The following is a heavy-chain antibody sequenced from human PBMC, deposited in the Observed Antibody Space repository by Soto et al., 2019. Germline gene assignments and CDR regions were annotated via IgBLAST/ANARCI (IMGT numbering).Heavy chain of an antibody. CDR1: GGTFSSYA. V-gene: IGHV1-69*06. CDR3: ARSPGLVVVITNWFDP. Sequence: QVQLVQSGAEVKKPGSSVKVSCKASGGTFSSYAISWVRQAPGQGLEWMGGVIPIFGTANYAKKFQGRVTITADKSTSTAHMELSSLRSEDTAVYYCARSPGLVVVITNWFDPWGQGTLVTVSS. D-gene: IGHD3-22*01. CDR2: VIPIFGTA. J-gene: IGHJ5*02.